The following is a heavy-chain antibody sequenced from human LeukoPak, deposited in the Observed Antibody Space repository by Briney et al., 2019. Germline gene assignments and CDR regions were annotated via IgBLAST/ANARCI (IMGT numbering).Heavy chain of an antibody. Sequence: SVKVSCKASGGTFSSYAISWVRQAPGQGLEWTGGIIPIFGTANYAQKFQGRVTITADESTSTAYMELSGLRSEDTAVYYCARAVHYYYDSSGYRPYYFDYWGQGTLVTVSS. J-gene: IGHJ4*02. V-gene: IGHV1-69*13. D-gene: IGHD3-22*01. CDR3: ARAVHYYYDSSGYRPYYFDY. CDR2: IIPIFGTA. CDR1: GGTFSSYA.